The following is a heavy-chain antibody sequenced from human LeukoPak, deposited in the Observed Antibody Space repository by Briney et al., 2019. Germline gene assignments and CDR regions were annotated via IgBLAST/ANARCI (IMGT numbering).Heavy chain of an antibody. Sequence: GDSLRLSCVASGFTFNIYPMTWVRQSPEKGLEWVSTIGTGGDTYYADSVEGRFTISRDDSKNTLYLQMHSLGAEDTAVYYCAKSRVVDRRGYFDYWGQGTLVTVSS. CDR1: GFTFNIYP. CDR3: AKSRVVDRRGYFDY. CDR2: IGTGGDT. V-gene: IGHV3-23*01. J-gene: IGHJ4*02. D-gene: IGHD2-15*01.